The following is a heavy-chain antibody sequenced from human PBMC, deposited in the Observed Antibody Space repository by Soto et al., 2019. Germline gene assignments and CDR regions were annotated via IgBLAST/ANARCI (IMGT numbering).Heavy chain of an antibody. J-gene: IGHJ5*02. CDR2: IIPIFGTA. Sequence: GASVKVSCKASGGTFSSYAISWVRQAPGQGLEWMGGIIPIFGTANYAQKFQGRVTITADESTSTAYMELSSLRSEDTAVYYCARDSRSITGTTRGWFDPWGQGTLVTVSS. D-gene: IGHD1-7*01. CDR3: ARDSRSITGTTRGWFDP. V-gene: IGHV1-69*13. CDR1: GGTFSSYA.